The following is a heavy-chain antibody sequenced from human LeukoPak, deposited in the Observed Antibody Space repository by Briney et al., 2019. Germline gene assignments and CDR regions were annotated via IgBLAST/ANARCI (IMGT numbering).Heavy chain of an antibody. D-gene: IGHD5-24*01. J-gene: IGHJ4*02. CDR3: ARGRNIEMTTMSGGSDY. V-gene: IGHV1-2*02. CDR2: LNPNSGDT. CDR1: GYTFNSYY. Sequence: ASVKVSCKASGYTFNSYYMHWVRQAPGQGLEWMGWLNPNSGDTNYAQKFQGRVSMTRDTSISTAYMDLSDLRSDDTAVYYCARGRNIEMTTMSGGSDYWGQGTLVTVSS.